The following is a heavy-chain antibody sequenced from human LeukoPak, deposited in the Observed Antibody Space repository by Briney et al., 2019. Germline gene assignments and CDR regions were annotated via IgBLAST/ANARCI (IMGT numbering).Heavy chain of an antibody. CDR3: ARRYSSGSNYFDY. Sequence: PSETLSLTCTVSGGSITSRSYYWGWIRQPPGKGLEWIGDINYGGSTYYNASLRSRVTMSVDTSRSQFSLKLTSVTAADTAVYYCARRYSSGSNYFDYWGQGTLVTVSP. CDR1: GGSITSRSYY. V-gene: IGHV4-39*01. J-gene: IGHJ4*02. CDR2: INYGGST. D-gene: IGHD2-15*01.